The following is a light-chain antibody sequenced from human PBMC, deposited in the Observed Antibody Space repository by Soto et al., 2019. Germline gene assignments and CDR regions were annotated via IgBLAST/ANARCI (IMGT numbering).Light chain of an antibody. CDR1: QSVSSSY. CDR3: PKSGRLPLT. Sequence: ETVSTQSPGTLSLSAGERANLSCRASQSVSSSYLAWYQQKPGQAPRLLIYGASSRATGIPDRFSGSGSGTDFTLTITRLESEDLIMQHPPKSGRLPLTSGVGTKV. CDR2: GAS. J-gene: IGKJ4*01. V-gene: IGKV3-20*01.